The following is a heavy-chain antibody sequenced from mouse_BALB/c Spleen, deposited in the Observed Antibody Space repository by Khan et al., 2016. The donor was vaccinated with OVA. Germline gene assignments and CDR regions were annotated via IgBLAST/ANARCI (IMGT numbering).Heavy chain of an antibody. V-gene: IGHV14-3*02. CDR1: RHHKKHTY. J-gene: IGHJ2*01. Sequence: VQLKQSGAELVKTGATDKLFYRSSRHHKKHTYMLWLEQCREQRVEGIGRFYPPNGNTKYDPKFQGKATITADTSSNTAYLQLSSLTSEDTAVYYCARMARKWGQGTTLTVSS. CDR3: ARMARK. CDR2: FYPPNGNT.